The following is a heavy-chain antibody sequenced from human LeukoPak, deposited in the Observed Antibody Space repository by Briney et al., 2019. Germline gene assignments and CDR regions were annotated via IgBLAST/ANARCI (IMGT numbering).Heavy chain of an antibody. J-gene: IGHJ6*02. CDR3: AKARDIVVVPAAMCALDV. CDR2: ISSSSSYI. V-gene: IGHV3-21*04. Sequence: GGSLRLSCAVSGFTFSTYSMNWVRQAPGKGLEWVSSISSSSSYIFYADSVRGRFTISRDNSKNTLYLQLNSLTAEDTAVYYCAKARDIVVVPAAMCALDVWGQGTTVTVSS. CDR1: GFTFSTYS. D-gene: IGHD2-2*01.